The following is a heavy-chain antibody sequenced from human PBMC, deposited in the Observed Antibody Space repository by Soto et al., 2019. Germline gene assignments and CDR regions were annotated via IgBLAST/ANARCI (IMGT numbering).Heavy chain of an antibody. D-gene: IGHD3-10*01. V-gene: IGHV3-23*01. CDR1: GFTFSDFA. Sequence: GGSLRLSCLASGFTFSDFAMTWVRHVPGGGLEWVASLDGAGGSTYYAESVRGRFSISRDNSQNTLFLQMKRLTVDDTAIYYCAAPRDEYGSGVSWFTYGMDIWGQGTTVTVSS. CDR2: LDGAGGST. J-gene: IGHJ6*02. CDR3: AAPRDEYGSGVSWFTYGMDI.